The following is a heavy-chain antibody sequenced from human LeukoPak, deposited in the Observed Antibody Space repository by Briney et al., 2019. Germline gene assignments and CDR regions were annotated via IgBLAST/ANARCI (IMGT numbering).Heavy chain of an antibody. CDR1: GFTFSSYA. Sequence: GGSLRLSCAASGFTFSSYAMSWVRQAPGKGLEWVSAISGSGGSTYYADSVKGRFTISRDNSKNTLYLQMNRRRAEDTAVYYCAKDLGATYGDYFDYWGQGTLVTVSS. CDR2: ISGSGGST. J-gene: IGHJ4*02. D-gene: IGHD4-17*01. V-gene: IGHV3-23*01. CDR3: AKDLGATYGDYFDY.